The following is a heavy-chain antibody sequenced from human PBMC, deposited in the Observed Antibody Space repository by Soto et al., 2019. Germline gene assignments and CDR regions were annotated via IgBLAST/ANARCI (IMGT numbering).Heavy chain of an antibody. D-gene: IGHD5-18*01. CDR3: ARGRMIQFEGYGMDV. CDR2: IIPIFGTA. J-gene: IGHJ6*02. CDR1: GGTFSSYA. V-gene: IGHV1-69*13. Sequence: SVKVSCKASGGTFSSYAISWVRQAPGQGLEWMGGIIPIFGTANYAQKFQGRVTIAADESTSTAYMELSSLRSEDTAVYYCARGRMIQFEGYGMDVWGQGTTVTISS.